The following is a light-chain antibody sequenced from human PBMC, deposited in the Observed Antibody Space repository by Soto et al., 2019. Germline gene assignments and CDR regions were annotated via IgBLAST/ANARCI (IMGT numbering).Light chain of an antibody. J-gene: IGLJ2*01. Sequence: QSALTQPASVSGSPGQSITISCTGTSSDVGDYNYVSWYQQHPGKAPKLMIYDVSNRPSGVSNRFSGSKSGNTASLTISGLQAEDEADYYCSSYTSSSTYAVFGGGTKLTVL. CDR1: SSDVGDYNY. CDR3: SSYTSSSTYAV. V-gene: IGLV2-14*01. CDR2: DVS.